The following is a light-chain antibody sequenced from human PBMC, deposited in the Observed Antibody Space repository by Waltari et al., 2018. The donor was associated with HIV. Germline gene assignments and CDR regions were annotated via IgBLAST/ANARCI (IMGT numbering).Light chain of an antibody. Sequence: QSVLTQPPSVSGSPRQTATIPFSGSTSHTPTESFYSYQQLPGTAPKLIIYRNDKRPSGVSDRFSCSKAGASASLVISGLRSEDEAHYYCVSYDSRLDERLFGGGTKLTVL. J-gene: IGLJ3*02. CDR3: VSYDSRLDERL. V-gene: IGLV1-47*01. CDR2: RND. CDR1: TSHTPTES.